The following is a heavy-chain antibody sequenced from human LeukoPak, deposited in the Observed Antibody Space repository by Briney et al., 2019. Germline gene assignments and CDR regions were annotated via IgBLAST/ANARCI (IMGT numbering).Heavy chain of an antibody. V-gene: IGHV1-2*02. Sequence: ASVKVSCKASGYTFTGYYMHWVRQAPGQGLEWMGWINPNSGGTNYAQKFQGRVTMTTDTSTSTAYMELRSLRSDDTAVYYCARDVAEFDYWGQGTLVTVSS. CDR2: INPNSGGT. D-gene: IGHD2-15*01. CDR3: ARDVAEFDY. J-gene: IGHJ4*02. CDR1: GYTFTGYY.